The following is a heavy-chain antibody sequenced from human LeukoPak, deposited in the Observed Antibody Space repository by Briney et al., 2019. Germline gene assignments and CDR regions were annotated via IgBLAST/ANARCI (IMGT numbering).Heavy chain of an antibody. CDR2: ISFVGSNK. D-gene: IGHD6-13*01. Sequence: GRSLRLSCAASGFTFSGYDMHWVRQAPGKGLEWVAVISFVGSNKYYAESKKGRFTISRDNSKNTLYLQMNSLRAEDTAVYYCAREGSLYYFDCWGQGTLVTVSS. CDR1: GFTFSGYD. J-gene: IGHJ4*02. V-gene: IGHV3-30-3*01. CDR3: AREGSLYYFDC.